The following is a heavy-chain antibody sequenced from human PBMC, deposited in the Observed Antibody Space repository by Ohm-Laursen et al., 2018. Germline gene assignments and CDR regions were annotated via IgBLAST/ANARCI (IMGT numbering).Heavy chain of an antibody. CDR1: GYTFTAYY. J-gene: IGHJ6*02. Sequence: ASVKVSCKASGYTFTAYYIHWVRQAPGQGLEWMGWINPKSGGTNYAEKFQGRVTMTRDTSISTAYMELSGLRSDDTAVYYCARAPFGGDYGMDVWGQGTTVTVSS. D-gene: IGHD3-16*01. V-gene: IGHV1-2*02. CDR2: INPKSGGT. CDR3: ARAPFGGDYGMDV.